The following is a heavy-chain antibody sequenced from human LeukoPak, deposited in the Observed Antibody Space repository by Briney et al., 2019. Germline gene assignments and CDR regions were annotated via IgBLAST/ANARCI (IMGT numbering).Heavy chain of an antibody. Sequence: ASVKVSCKASGYTFTGYYMHWVRQAPGQGLEWMGWINPNSGGTNYAQKFQGRVTMTRDTSISTAYMELSSLRSDDTAVYYCARLCGGECYSPASDYWGRGTLVTVSS. CDR3: ARLCGGECYSPASDY. J-gene: IGHJ4*02. D-gene: IGHD2-21*01. CDR2: INPNSGGT. V-gene: IGHV1-2*02. CDR1: GYTFTGYY.